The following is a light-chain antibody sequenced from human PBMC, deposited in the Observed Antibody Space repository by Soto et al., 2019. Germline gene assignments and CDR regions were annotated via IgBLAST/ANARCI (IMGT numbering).Light chain of an antibody. CDR1: RGLLHRSGYHY. CDR3: MQALQSPRT. Sequence: DILMTQSPLSLTVTPGEPASISCWSSRGLLHRSGYHYLDWFLQKPGQSPQLLIYLGSNRASGVPDRFSGSGSGTNFTLHINRVEAEDVGIYYCMQALQSPRTFGRGNKVEIK. CDR2: LGS. J-gene: IGKJ4*01. V-gene: IGKV2-28*01.